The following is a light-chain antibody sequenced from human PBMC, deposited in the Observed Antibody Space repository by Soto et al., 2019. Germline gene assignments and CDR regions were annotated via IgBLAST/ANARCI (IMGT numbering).Light chain of an antibody. V-gene: IGKV3-15*01. CDR3: QHYNNRRPWT. CDR1: QSVSSK. J-gene: IGKJ1*01. CDR2: GAS. Sequence: EIWMTQSPATLSVSPGERATLSCGASQSVSSKLAWYQQKPGQAPRLLIYGASTRATGIPARFSGSGSGTEFTLTISSLKSEDFAVYYCQHYNNRRPWTFGQGTKVDIK.